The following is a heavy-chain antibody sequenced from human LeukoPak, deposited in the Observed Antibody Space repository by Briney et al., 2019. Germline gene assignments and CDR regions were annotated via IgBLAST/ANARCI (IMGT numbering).Heavy chain of an antibody. CDR2: INHNGNVN. J-gene: IGHJ6*02. Sequence: PGGSLRLSCRGSGFIYGNYWMTWARQAPGKGLEWVASINHNGNVNYYVDSVKGRFTISRDNAKNSLYLQMSNLRAEDTAVYFCARGGGLDVWGQGATVTVSS. CDR1: GFIYGNYW. CDR3: ARGGGLDV. D-gene: IGHD3-16*01. V-gene: IGHV3-7*03.